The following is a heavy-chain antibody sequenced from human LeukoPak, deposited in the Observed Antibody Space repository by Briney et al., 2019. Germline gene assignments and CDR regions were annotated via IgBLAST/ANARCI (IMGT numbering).Heavy chain of an antibody. Sequence: GVSLQISCKGSGYSFTSYWIGWVRQMTGKGLEWMGIIYSGDSDTRYSPSFQGQVTISADKSISTAYLQWSSLKASDTAMYDCASRYSGSKFDAFDIWGQGTMVTVSS. J-gene: IGHJ3*02. CDR2: IYSGDSDT. CDR3: ASRYSGSKFDAFDI. D-gene: IGHD1-26*01. V-gene: IGHV5-51*01. CDR1: GYSFTSYW.